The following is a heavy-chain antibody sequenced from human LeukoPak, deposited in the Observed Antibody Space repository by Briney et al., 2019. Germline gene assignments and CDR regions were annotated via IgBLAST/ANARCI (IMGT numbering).Heavy chain of an antibody. CDR2: ISGSGGST. D-gene: IGHD6-19*01. CDR3: AKDLRYSSGCFEH. J-gene: IGHJ1*01. V-gene: IGHV3-23*01. Sequence: GGSLRLSCAASGFTFSSYAMSWVRQAPGKGLEWVSAISGSGGSTYYAASVKGRFTISRDNSKNTLYLQMNSLRAEDTAVYYCAKDLRYSSGCFEHWGQGTLVTVSS. CDR1: GFTFSSYA.